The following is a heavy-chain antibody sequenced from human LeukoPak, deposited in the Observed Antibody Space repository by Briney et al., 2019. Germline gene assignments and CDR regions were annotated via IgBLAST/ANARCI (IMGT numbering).Heavy chain of an antibody. J-gene: IGHJ4*02. D-gene: IGHD6-13*01. V-gene: IGHV1-18*01. Sequence: ASVKVSCKASGYTFTSYGISWVRQAPGQGLEWMGWISAYNGNTNYAQKLQGRVTMTTDTSTSTAYMGLRSLRSDDTAVYYCARSGRGIAAAGTVDYWGQGTLVTVSS. CDR1: GYTFTSYG. CDR3: ARSGRGIAAAGTVDY. CDR2: ISAYNGNT.